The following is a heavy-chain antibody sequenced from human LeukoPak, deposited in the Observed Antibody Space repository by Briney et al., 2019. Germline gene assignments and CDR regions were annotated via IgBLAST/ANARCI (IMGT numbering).Heavy chain of an antibody. CDR1: GFTFSSYA. D-gene: IGHD6-6*01. J-gene: IGHJ4*02. CDR2: ISYDGSNK. V-gene: IGHV3-30-3*01. CDR3: ARGLEYSSPSDY. Sequence: GRSLRLSCAASGFTFSSYAMHWVRQAPGKGLEWVAVISYDGSNKYYADSVKGRFTISRDNSKNTLYLQMNSLRAEDTAVYYCARGLEYSSPSDYWGQGTLVTVSS.